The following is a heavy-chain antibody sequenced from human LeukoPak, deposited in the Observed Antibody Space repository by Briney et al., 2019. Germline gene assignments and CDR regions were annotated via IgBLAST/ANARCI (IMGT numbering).Heavy chain of an antibody. D-gene: IGHD3-22*01. J-gene: IGHJ5*02. V-gene: IGHV1-69*13. CDR1: GGTFSSYA. CDR2: IIPILGTA. CDR3: ASYYDCSGYPPGTWFDP. Sequence: GASVKVSCKASGGTFSSYAISWVRQAPGQGLEWMGGIIPILGTANYAQKFQGRVTITADESTSTTYMELSSLRSEDTAVYYCASYYDCSGYPPGTWFDPWGQGTLVTVSS.